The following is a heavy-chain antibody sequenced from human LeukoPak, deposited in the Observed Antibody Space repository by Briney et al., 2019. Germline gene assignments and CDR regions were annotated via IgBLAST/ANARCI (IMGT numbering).Heavy chain of an antibody. CDR1: GGSFSTYY. CDR2: IYTSGST. CDR3: ARMTTVIPGPFDY. Sequence: SETLSLTCTVSGGSFSTYYWSWIRQPAGKGLEWIGRIYTSGSTNYIPSLKSRVTMSVDTSKNQFSLKLSSVTAADTAVYYCARMTTVIPGPFDYWGQGILVTVSS. D-gene: IGHD4-17*01. V-gene: IGHV4-4*07. J-gene: IGHJ4*02.